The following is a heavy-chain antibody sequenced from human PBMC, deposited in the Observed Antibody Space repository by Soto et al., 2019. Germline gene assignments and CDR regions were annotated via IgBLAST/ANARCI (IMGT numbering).Heavy chain of an antibody. CDR2: MNPNSGNT. V-gene: IGHV1-8*01. Sequence: ASVKVSCKASGYTFTSYDINWVRQATGQGLEWMGWMNPNSGNTGYAQKFQGRVTMTRNTSISTAYMELSSLRSEDTAVYYCARGVAGIESIGNAFDIWGQGTMVTVSS. CDR1: GYTFTSYD. J-gene: IGHJ3*02. D-gene: IGHD3-10*01. CDR3: ARGVAGIESIGNAFDI.